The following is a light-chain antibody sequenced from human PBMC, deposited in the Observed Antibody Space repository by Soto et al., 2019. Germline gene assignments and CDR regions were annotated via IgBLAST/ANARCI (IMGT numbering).Light chain of an antibody. CDR2: AAS. Sequence: DVQLTQSPSFLSASVGDRVTITCRASQGISSYLAWYQQKPGKAPKLLIYAASTLQSGVPSRFSGSGSGTDFTLTISCLQSEDFATYYCQHYNSYPWTFGQGTKVDI. CDR3: QHYNSYPWT. J-gene: IGKJ1*01. V-gene: IGKV1-9*01. CDR1: QGISSY.